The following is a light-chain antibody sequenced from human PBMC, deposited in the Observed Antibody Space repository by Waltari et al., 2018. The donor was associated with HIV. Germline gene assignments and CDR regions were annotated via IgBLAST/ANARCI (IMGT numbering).Light chain of an antibody. Sequence: QSVLTQSPSISGTPAQRVAISCSGSSSNIGNNYVSWYQQVPGTTPKLLIFWNTRRPSGVSDRFSGSVSGTSASLAISGLRADDEANYYCAVWDSSLSAQVFGGGTTLTVL. CDR3: AVWDSSLSAQV. CDR2: WNT. V-gene: IGLV1-47*01. CDR1: SSNIGNNY. J-gene: IGLJ3*02.